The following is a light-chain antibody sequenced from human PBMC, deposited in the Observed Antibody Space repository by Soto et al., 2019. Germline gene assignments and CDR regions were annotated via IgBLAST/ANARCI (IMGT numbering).Light chain of an antibody. V-gene: IGLV1-51*01. J-gene: IGLJ2*01. CDR3: GTWDTSLSAVI. CDR2: DNN. CDR1: SSNIGGNY. Sequence: QSVLTQPPSVSAAPGQTVTISCSGSSSNIGGNYVFWYQQLPGTAPKLLIFDNNKRPPGIPDRWFGAKSGTSATLGITGLQTGDEADYYCGTWDTSLSAVIFGGGTKLTVL.